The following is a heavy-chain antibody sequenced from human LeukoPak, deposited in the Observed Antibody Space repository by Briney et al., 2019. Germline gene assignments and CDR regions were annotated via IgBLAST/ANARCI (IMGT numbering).Heavy chain of an antibody. Sequence: ASVTVSCKASGYTFTSYDINWVRQAPGQGLEWMGWMNPNSGNTGYAQKFQGRVTMTRNTSISTAYMELSSLRSEDTAVYYCARGPLSRGYYYYYMDVWGKGTTVTISS. CDR1: GYTFTSYD. CDR3: ARGPLSRGYYYYYMDV. V-gene: IGHV1-8*01. J-gene: IGHJ6*03. CDR2: MNPNSGNT.